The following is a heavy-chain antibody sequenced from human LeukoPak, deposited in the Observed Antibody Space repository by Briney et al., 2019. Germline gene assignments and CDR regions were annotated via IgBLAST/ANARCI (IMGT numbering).Heavy chain of an antibody. V-gene: IGHV3-7*04. Sequence: PGGSLRLSCAASGFTFSSYPMSWVRQAPGKGLEWVAYIKQDGSEKNYVDSVKGRFTISRDNAKNSLYLQMNSLRAEDTAVYYCARNRASLDYWGQGALVTVSS. CDR3: ARNRASLDY. J-gene: IGHJ4*02. D-gene: IGHD2/OR15-2a*01. CDR2: IKQDGSEK. CDR1: GFTFSSYP.